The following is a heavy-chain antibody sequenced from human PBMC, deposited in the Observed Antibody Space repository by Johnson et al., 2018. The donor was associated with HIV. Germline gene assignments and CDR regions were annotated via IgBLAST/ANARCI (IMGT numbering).Heavy chain of an antibody. CDR2: IKQDGSEI. D-gene: IGHD3-3*01. V-gene: IGHV3-7*01. J-gene: IGHJ3*02. CDR1: GFTFSSYG. Sequence: VQLVESGGGVVQPGGSLRLSCAASGFTFSSYGMHWVRQAPGKGLEWVANIKQDGSEIYYVDSVKGRFTISRDNAEHSLYLQMNSLRVEDTAVYYCARGPILEWLSGDGFDMWGQGTKVTV. CDR3: ARGPILEWLSGDGFDM.